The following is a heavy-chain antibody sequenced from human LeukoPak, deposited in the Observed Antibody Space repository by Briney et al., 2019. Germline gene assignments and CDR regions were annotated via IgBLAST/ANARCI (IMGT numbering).Heavy chain of an antibody. J-gene: IGHJ4*02. CDR2: MNPNSGNT. CDR1: GYTFTSYD. V-gene: IGHV1-8*01. Sequence: ASVKVSCKASGYTFTSYDINWVRQATGQGLEWMGWMNPNSGNTGYAQKFQGRVSMTRNTSISTAYMELSSLRSEDTAVYYCARGDYYDSSATFDYWGQGTLVTVSS. D-gene: IGHD3-22*01. CDR3: ARGDYYDSSATFDY.